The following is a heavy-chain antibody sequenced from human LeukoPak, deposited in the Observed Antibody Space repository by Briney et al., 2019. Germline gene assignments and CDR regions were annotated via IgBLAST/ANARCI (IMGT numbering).Heavy chain of an antibody. V-gene: IGHV4-34*01. D-gene: IGHD3-22*01. CDR3: ARGPPYYYDSSGYLAWYFQH. CDR2: INHSGHT. CDR1: GGSFSGYY. J-gene: IGHJ1*01. Sequence: PSETQSLTCGVYGGSFSGYYWSWIRQPPEKGLEWIGEINHSGHTNYNPSLKSRCNISVDTSKNQFSLKLSSVTAADTAVYYCARGPPYYYDSSGYLAWYFQHWGQGTLVTVSS.